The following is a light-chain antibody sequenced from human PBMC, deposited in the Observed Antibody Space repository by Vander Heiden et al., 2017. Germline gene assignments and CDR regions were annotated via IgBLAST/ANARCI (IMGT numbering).Light chain of an antibody. Sequence: QLVLTQSPSASASLGASVTLTCTLSSGHSSYAIAWHQQQPEKGPRYLMKLDSDGSHSKGDGIPDRFSGSSSGFERYLTISSLHSEDEADYYCHTWGTDMVFGGGTKLTVL. CDR2: LDSDGSH. V-gene: IGLV4-69*01. CDR3: HTWGTDMV. CDR1: SGHSSYA. J-gene: IGLJ3*02.